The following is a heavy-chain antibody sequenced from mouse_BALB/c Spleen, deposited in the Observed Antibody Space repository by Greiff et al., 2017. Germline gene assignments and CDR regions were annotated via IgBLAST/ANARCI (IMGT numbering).Heavy chain of an antibody. CDR3: ARDRRSTMITTDAMDY. CDR1: GFTFSSYG. V-gene: IGHV5-6-3*01. D-gene: IGHD2-4*01. CDR2: INSNGGST. J-gene: IGHJ4*01. Sequence: EVQRVESGGGLVQPGGSLKLSCAASGFTFSSYGMSWVRQTPDKRLELVATINSNGGSTYYPDSVKGRFTISRDNAKNTLYLQMSSLKSEDTAMYYCARDRRSTMITTDAMDYWGQGTSVTVSS.